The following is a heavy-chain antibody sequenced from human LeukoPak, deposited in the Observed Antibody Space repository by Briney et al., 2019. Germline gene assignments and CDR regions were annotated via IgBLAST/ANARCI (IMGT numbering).Heavy chain of an antibody. CDR1: GGSFSGYY. J-gene: IGHJ4*02. D-gene: IGHD1-26*01. CDR3: AGDPGATDYYFDY. CDR2: INHSGST. V-gene: IGHV4-34*01. Sequence: SETRSLTCAVYGGSFSGYYWSWIRQPPGKGLEWIWEINHSGSTNYNPSLKSRVTISVDTSKNQFSLKLSSVTAADTAVYYCAGDPGATDYYFDYWGQGTLVTVSS.